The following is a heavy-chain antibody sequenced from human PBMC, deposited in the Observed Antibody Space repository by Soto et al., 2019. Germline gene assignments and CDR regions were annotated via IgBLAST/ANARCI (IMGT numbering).Heavy chain of an antibody. D-gene: IGHD3-22*01. V-gene: IGHV4-34*01. J-gene: IGHJ6*02. CDR2: INHSGSA. Sequence: SETLSLTCDVYGGSFSGYIWTWIRQTPGKGLQWIGQINHSGSANYNPSLKSRVTISVDTSKNQFSLKLSSVTAADTAVYYCARRLYYDSSGFEGGGMDVWGQGTMVTISS. CDR1: GGSFSGYI. CDR3: ARRLYYDSSGFEGGGMDV.